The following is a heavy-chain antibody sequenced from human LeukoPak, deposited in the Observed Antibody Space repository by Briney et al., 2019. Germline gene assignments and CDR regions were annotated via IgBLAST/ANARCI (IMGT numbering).Heavy chain of an antibody. V-gene: IGHV3-23*01. CDR1: GFTFSSYA. CDR3: AELVSIVGAMDY. CDR2: ISGSGGST. Sequence: PGGSLRLSCAASGFTFSSYAMSWVRQAPGKGLEWVSAISGSGGSTYYADSVKGRFTISRDNSKNTLYLQMNSLRAEDTAVYYCAELVSIVGAMDYWGQGTLVTVSS. D-gene: IGHD1-26*01. J-gene: IGHJ4*02.